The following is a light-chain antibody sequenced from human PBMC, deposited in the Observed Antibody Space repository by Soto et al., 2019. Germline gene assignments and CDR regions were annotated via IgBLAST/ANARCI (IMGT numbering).Light chain of an antibody. V-gene: IGKV3-15*01. CDR1: QSVSSSD. J-gene: IGKJ5*01. Sequence: EIVMTQSPATLSVSPGDRVTLSCRASQSVSSSDLAWYQQHPGQPPRLLIYGISTRATGIPARFSGSGSGTEFSLTISSLQSEDFAVYYCQQYSKWPITFGQGTRLEIK. CDR3: QQYSKWPIT. CDR2: GIS.